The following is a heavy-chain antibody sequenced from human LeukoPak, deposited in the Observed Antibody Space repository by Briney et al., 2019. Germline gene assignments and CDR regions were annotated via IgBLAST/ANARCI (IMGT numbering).Heavy chain of an antibody. V-gene: IGHV4-38-2*01. CDR2: IYHSGGT. Sequence: KPSETLSLTCAVSGYSISSGYYWGWIRQPPGKGLEWIGSIYHSGGTYYNPSLKSRVTISVDTSNNQFSLKLSSVTAADTAVYYCARQSSLYDFWSGAIDYWGQGTLVTVSS. CDR1: GYSISSGYY. J-gene: IGHJ4*02. D-gene: IGHD3-3*01. CDR3: ARQSSLYDFWSGAIDY.